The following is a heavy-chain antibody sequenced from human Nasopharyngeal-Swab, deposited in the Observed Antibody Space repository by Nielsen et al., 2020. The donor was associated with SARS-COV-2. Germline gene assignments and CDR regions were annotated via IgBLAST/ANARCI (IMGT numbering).Heavy chain of an antibody. CDR2: INHSGST. Sequence: SETLSLTCAVYGGSFSGYYWSWIRQPPGKGLEWIGGINHSGSTNYNPSLKSRVTISVDTSKNQFSLKLSSVTAADTAVYYCAREDYDFWSGYYIYWGQGTLVTVSS. D-gene: IGHD3-3*01. V-gene: IGHV4-34*01. J-gene: IGHJ4*02. CDR1: GGSFSGYY. CDR3: AREDYDFWSGYYIY.